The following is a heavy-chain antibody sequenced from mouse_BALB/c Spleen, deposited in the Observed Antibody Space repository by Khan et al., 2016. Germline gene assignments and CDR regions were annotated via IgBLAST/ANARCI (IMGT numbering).Heavy chain of an antibody. V-gene: IGHV1-54*01. Sequence: QVQLQQSGAALVRPGTSVKVSCKASGYAFTHVLIDWIKQRPGQGLDWIGVINPGSGSTNYNEKFKGKATLTADKSSSTAYMQLSSLTSDDSAVYFCASQYGSSYVGFAYWGQGTLVTVSA. CDR2: INPGSGST. D-gene: IGHD1-1*01. CDR1: GYAFTHVL. CDR3: ASQYGSSYVGFAY. J-gene: IGHJ3*01.